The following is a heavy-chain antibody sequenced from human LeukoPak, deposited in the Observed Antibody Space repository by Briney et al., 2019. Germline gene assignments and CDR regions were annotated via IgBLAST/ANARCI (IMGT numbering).Heavy chain of an antibody. Sequence: GESLKISCKGSGYSFTTYWIGWVRQMPGKGLEWMGIIYPSDSDARYSPSFQGQVTISVDKSINTAYLQWSSLKASDTAMYYCARHTQGGEDYWGQGTLVTVSP. D-gene: IGHD2-21*01. J-gene: IGHJ4*02. CDR3: ARHTQGGEDY. CDR2: IYPSDSDA. CDR1: GYSFTTYW. V-gene: IGHV5-51*01.